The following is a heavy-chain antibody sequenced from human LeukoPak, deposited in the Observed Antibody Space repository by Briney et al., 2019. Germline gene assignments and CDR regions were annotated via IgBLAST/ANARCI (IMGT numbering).Heavy chain of an antibody. V-gene: IGHV4-59*04. J-gene: IGHJ4*02. CDR1: GGSISSYY. CDR3: ARHPTEWELLRFDY. D-gene: IGHD1-26*01. Sequence: PSETLSLTCTVSGGSISSYYWSWIRQPPGKGLEWIGYIYYSGSTYYNPSLKSRVTISVDTSKNQFSLKLSSVTAADTAVYYCARHPTEWELLRFDYWGQGTLVTVSS. CDR2: IYYSGST.